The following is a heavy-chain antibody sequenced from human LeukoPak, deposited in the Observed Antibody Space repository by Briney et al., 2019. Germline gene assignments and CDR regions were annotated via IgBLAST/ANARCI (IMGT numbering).Heavy chain of an antibody. CDR3: ARVVAARRSGYYYMDV. Sequence: SETLSLTCTVSGGSISSYYWSWIRQPPGKGLEWIGYIYYSGSTNYNPSLKSRVTISVDTSKNQFSLKLSSVTAADTAVYYCARVVAARRSGYYYMDVWGKGTTVTVSS. CDR1: GGSISSYY. J-gene: IGHJ6*03. CDR2: IYYSGST. D-gene: IGHD6-6*01. V-gene: IGHV4-59*01.